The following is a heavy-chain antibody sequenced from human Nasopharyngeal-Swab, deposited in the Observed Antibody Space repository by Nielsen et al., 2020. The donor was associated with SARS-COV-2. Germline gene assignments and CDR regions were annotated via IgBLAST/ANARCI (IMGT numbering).Heavy chain of an antibody. CDR2: IKGDGSRT. D-gene: IGHD6-19*01. CDR3: AKSGRYSSV. J-gene: IGHJ4*02. Sequence: GESLKISCAASGFTFSNYWMHWVRQAPGKGLVWVSRIKGDGSRTHYADSVKGRFTISRDNSKNTLYLQMNSLRAEDTAVYYCAKSGRYSSVWGQGTQVTVSS. CDR1: GFTFSNYW. V-gene: IGHV3-74*01.